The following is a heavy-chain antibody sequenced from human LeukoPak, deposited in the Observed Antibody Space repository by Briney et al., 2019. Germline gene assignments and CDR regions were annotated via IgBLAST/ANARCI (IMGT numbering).Heavy chain of an antibody. V-gene: IGHV1-8*03. D-gene: IGHD3-10*01. CDR3: ARGMGYYGSGSYHYYFDY. Sequence: GASVKVSCKASGYTFTSYDINWVRQATGQGLEWMGWMNPNSGNTGYAQKFQGRVTITRNTSISTAYMELSSLRSEDMAVYYCARGMGYYGSGSYHYYFDYWGQGTLVTVSS. J-gene: IGHJ4*02. CDR1: GYTFTSYD. CDR2: MNPNSGNT.